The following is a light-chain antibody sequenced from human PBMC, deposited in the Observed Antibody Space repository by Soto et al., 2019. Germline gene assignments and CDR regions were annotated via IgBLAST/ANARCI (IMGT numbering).Light chain of an antibody. V-gene: IGKV1-5*03. CDR2: KAS. Sequence: DIEMTQSPSTLSASVGDRVTISCRASQSISNSLAWYQQKPGQAPNLLIYKASSVESGVPTRFSGSGSGTEFTLTSSRLQPDDFASYYCRQYVSYPVTFGGGTKVEMK. CDR3: RQYVSYPVT. CDR1: QSISNS. J-gene: IGKJ4*02.